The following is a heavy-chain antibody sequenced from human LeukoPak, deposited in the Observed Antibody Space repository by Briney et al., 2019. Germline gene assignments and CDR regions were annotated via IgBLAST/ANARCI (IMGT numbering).Heavy chain of an antibody. D-gene: IGHD6-13*01. V-gene: IGHV3-48*03. CDR2: ISSSGSTI. CDR3: ARDRTSGSSSGH. J-gene: IGHJ4*02. Sequence: PGGSLRLSCAASGFTFSSYEMNWVRQAPGKGLEWVSYISSSGSTIYYADSVKGRFTISRDNAKNSLYLQMNCLRAEDTAVYYCARDRTSGSSSGHWGQGTLVTVSS. CDR1: GFTFSSYE.